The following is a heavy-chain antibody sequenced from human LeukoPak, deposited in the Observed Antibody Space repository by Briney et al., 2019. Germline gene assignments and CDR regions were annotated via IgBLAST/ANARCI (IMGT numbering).Heavy chain of an antibody. CDR3: ARVFDSGSQAYFYYMDV. D-gene: IGHD3-10*01. V-gene: IGHV4-59*01. J-gene: IGHJ6*03. CDR1: GGSIRGYY. Sequence: SETLSLTCNVSGGSIRGYYWSWIRQPPGKGLEWIGYIYPSGSTNYNPSLKSRVTMSVDTSKNQFSLKVSSVTAADTAVYYCARVFDSGSQAYFYYMDVWGKGTTVTISS. CDR2: IYPSGST.